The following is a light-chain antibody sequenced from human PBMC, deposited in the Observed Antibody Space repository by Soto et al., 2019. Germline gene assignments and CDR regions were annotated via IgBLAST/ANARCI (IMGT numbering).Light chain of an antibody. CDR2: EVS. V-gene: IGLV2-23*02. CDR1: SSDVGSHNL. Sequence: QSALTQPASVSGSPGQSITISCTGTSSDVGSHNLVSWYQQHPGQAPKLMIYEVSKRPLGVSARFSASKSGNTASLTISGLQAEDEADYYGFSYGGSRAVFGGGTQLTVL. J-gene: IGLJ7*01. CDR3: FSYGGSRAV.